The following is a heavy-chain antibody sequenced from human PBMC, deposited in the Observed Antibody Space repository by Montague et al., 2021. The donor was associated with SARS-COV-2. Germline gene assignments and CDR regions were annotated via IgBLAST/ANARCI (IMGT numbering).Heavy chain of an antibody. D-gene: IGHD1-14*01. CDR2: LDWDDDK. J-gene: IGHJ3*02. Sequence: PALVKPTQTLTLTCTFSGFSLSTSGMCVSWIRQPPGKALEWLARLDWDDDKYYSTSLKTRLTISKDTSKNQVVLPMTNMDPVDTATYYCARIWSIDHRNAFDIWGQGTMVTVSS. CDR3: ARIWSIDHRNAFDI. V-gene: IGHV2-70*11. CDR1: GFSLSTSGMC.